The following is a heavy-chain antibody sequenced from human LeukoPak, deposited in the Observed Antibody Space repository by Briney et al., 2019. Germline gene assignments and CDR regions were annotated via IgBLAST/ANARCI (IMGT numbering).Heavy chain of an antibody. CDR2: IYTSGST. J-gene: IGHJ6*03. CDR3: ARHAPDCNNTNCYYYYYYYMDV. V-gene: IGHV4-4*07. Sequence: SETLSLTCTVSGGSISSYYWSWIRQPAGKGLEWIGRIYTSGSTNYNPSLKSRVTMSVDTSKNQFSLKLSSVTAADTAVYYCARHAPDCNNTNCYYYYYYYMDVWGKGTTVTVSS. CDR1: GGSISSYY. D-gene: IGHD2-2*01.